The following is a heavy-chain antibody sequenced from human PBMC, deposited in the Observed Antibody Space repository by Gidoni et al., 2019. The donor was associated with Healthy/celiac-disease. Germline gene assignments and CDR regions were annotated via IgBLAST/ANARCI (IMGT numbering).Heavy chain of an antibody. Sequence: QVQLVQSGAEVKKHGASVTVSCQFSGYSLHASSMHWVRQAAGKGLEWMGGFDPEDGETIDAQKFQGRVTMTEDTSTDTAYMELSRLRSEDTAVYYCATAYYDSSGYLDTYYFDYWGQGTLVTVSS. J-gene: IGHJ4*02. V-gene: IGHV1-24*01. D-gene: IGHD3-22*01. CDR2: FDPEDGET. CDR1: GYSLHASS. CDR3: ATAYYDSSGYLDTYYFDY.